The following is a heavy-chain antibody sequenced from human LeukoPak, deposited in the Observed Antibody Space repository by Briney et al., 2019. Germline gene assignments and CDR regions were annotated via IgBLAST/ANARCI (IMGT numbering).Heavy chain of an antibody. CDR1: GYTFTDYY. CDR3: ARDASTTRVISASDN. CDR2: FNPNSGGT. Sequence: AASVKVSCKASGYTFTDYYLHWVRQAPGQGLEWMGRFNPNSGGTDYAQMFQGRVTMTRDTSINTAYMELSGLRSDDTAVYYCARDASTTRVISASDNWGQGTLVTVPS. J-gene: IGHJ4*02. D-gene: IGHD2/OR15-2a*01. V-gene: IGHV1-2*02.